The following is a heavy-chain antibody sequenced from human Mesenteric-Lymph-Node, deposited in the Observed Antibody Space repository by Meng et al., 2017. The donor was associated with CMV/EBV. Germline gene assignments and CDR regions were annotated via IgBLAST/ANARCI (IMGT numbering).Heavy chain of an antibody. Sequence: GGSLRLSCAASGFTFSNYAMHWVRQAPGKGLEWVSSISSRSSDVYYADSVKGRFTISRDNAKKSLFLEMNSLRVDDTAVYYCVRPTYYDFWTGSNLDSWGQGTLVTVSS. D-gene: IGHD3-3*01. CDR1: GFTFSNYA. J-gene: IGHJ4*02. V-gene: IGHV3-21*01. CDR2: ISSRSSDV. CDR3: VRPTYYDFWTGSNLDS.